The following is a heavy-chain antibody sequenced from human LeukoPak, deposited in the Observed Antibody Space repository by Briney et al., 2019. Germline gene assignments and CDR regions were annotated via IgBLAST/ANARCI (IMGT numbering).Heavy chain of an antibody. CDR3: AKEMYSGSYYGGFDY. V-gene: IGHV3-23*01. D-gene: IGHD1-26*01. Sequence: GGSLRLSCAASGFTFSTFAMVWVRQPPGKGLEWVSSIFPSGGEIHYADSVKGRFTIYRDNAKNVLYLQMNSLRDEDMALYYCAKEMYSGSYYGGFDYWGQGTLVTVSS. CDR1: GFTFSTFA. J-gene: IGHJ4*02. CDR2: IFPSGGEI.